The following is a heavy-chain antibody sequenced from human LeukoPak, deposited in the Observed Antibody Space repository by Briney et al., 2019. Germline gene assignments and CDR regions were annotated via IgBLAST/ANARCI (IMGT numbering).Heavy chain of an antibody. Sequence: GGSLRLSCAASGFGFSSYAMNWVRQAPGKGLEWVSSISSSSSYIYYADSVKGRFTISRDNAKNSLYLQMNSLRAEDTAVYYCARESSGSLRNDAFDIWGQGTMVTVSS. CDR3: ARESSGSLRNDAFDI. CDR2: ISSSSSYI. V-gene: IGHV3-21*01. D-gene: IGHD3-22*01. J-gene: IGHJ3*02. CDR1: GFGFSSYA.